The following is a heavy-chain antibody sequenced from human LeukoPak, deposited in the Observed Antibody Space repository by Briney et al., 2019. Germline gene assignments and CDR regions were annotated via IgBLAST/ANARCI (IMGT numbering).Heavy chain of an antibody. CDR2: ISAYSGNT. CDR3: ARGPMEYCSGGSCSLLFDY. Sequence: GASVKVSCKASGYTFTSYGISWVRQAPGQGLEWMGWISAYSGNTNYAQKLQGRVTMTTDTSTSTAYMELRSLRSDDTAVYYCARGPMEYCSGGSCSLLFDYWGQGTLVTVSS. J-gene: IGHJ4*02. D-gene: IGHD2-15*01. CDR1: GYTFTSYG. V-gene: IGHV1-18*01.